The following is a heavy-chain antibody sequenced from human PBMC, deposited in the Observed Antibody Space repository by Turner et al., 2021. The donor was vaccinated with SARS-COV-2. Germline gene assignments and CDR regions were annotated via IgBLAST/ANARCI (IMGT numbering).Heavy chain of an antibody. D-gene: IGHD3-3*01. Sequence: QVQLQESGPGLVKPSETLSLTCTVSGGSISSDFWIWIRQPPGKGLEWIGYNYYKGSTNYNPPLKSRSTKAGETAQKQVSPELRSVTAADTAVYYCARELRFNWLDSWGQGTLVTVSS. J-gene: IGHJ5*01. CDR3: ARELRFNWLDS. CDR1: GGSISSDF. CDR2: NYYKGST. V-gene: IGHV4-59*01.